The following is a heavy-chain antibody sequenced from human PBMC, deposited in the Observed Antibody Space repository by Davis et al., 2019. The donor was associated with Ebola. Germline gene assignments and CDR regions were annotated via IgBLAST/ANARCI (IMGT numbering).Heavy chain of an antibody. CDR1: GGSFSGYY. V-gene: IGHV4-34*01. CDR2: INHSGST. Sequence: MPSETLSLTCAVYGGSFSGYYWNWIRQPPGKGLEWIGEINHSGSTNYNPSLKSRVTIPVDTSKNQFSLKLSSVTAADTAVYYCARGISGYWGQGTLVTVSS. CDR3: ARGISGY. J-gene: IGHJ4*02. D-gene: IGHD3-10*01.